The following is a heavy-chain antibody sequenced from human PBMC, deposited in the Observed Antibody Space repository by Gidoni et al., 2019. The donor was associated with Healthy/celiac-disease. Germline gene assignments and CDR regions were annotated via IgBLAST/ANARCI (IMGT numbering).Heavy chain of an antibody. CDR2: INPSGGST. V-gene: IGHV1-46*04. Sequence: QVQLVQSGAEVKKPGASVKVSCKASGYTFTSYYMHWVRQAPGQGLEWMGIINPSGGSTSYAHKLQGRVTMNRDTSTSTVYMELSSLRSEDTAVYYCARGLDISVAGHWYFDLLGRGTLVTVSS. CDR1: GYTFTSYY. J-gene: IGHJ2*01. CDR3: ARGLDISVAGHWYFDL. D-gene: IGHD6-19*01.